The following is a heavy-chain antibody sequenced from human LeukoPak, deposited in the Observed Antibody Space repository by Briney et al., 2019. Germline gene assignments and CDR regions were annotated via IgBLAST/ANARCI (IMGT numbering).Heavy chain of an antibody. Sequence: GGSLRLSCAASGFTFDDYTMHWVRQAPGKALEWVSLISWDGVSTYYADSVKGRFTISRDNSKNSLYLQMNSLRTEDTALYYCAKSAARLVSDYYYYMDVWGKGTTVTVSS. CDR3: AKSAARLVSDYYYYMDV. CDR1: GFTFDDYT. J-gene: IGHJ6*03. CDR2: ISWDGVST. D-gene: IGHD6-6*01. V-gene: IGHV3-43*01.